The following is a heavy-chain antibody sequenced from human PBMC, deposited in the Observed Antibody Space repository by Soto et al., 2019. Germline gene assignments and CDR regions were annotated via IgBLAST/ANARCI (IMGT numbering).Heavy chain of an antibody. CDR2: INPNSGGT. D-gene: IGHD2-15*01. Sequence: QVQLVQSGAEVKKPGASVKVSCKASGYTFTGYYMHWVRQAPGQGLEWMGWINPNSGGTNYAQKFQGWVTMTRDTSISTAYMELSRLRSHDTAVYYCAREVVVAAHYYYYYGMDVWGQGTTVTVSS. J-gene: IGHJ6*02. CDR1: GYTFTGYY. V-gene: IGHV1-2*04. CDR3: AREVVVAAHYYYYYGMDV.